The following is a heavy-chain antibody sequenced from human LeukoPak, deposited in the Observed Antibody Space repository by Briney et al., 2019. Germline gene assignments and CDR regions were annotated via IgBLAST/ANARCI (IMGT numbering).Heavy chain of an antibody. D-gene: IGHD2-2*01. CDR1: GYTFTSYG. Sequence: ASVKVSCKASGYTFTSYGINWVRQTTGQGLEWMGWMSPNIGNTDYAQKFQGRVTMTTDTSTSTAYMDLRSLRSDDTAVYYCARVGAYCTSTSCFDYWGLGTLVTVSS. CDR2: MSPNIGNT. V-gene: IGHV1-18*01. J-gene: IGHJ4*02. CDR3: ARVGAYCTSTSCFDY.